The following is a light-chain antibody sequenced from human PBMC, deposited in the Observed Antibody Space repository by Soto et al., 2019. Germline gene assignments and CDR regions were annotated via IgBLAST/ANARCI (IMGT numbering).Light chain of an antibody. V-gene: IGLV2-14*01. CDR3: SSYTSSSTCA. J-gene: IGLJ1*01. CDR1: SSDVGGYNY. CDR2: EVS. Sequence: QSALTQPASVSGSPGQSITISCTGTSSDVGGYNYVSWYQQHPGKAPKLMIYEVSNRPSGVSNRFSGSKSGNSASLTISGLQAEDEADYYCSSYTSSSTCAFGSGTKLTVL.